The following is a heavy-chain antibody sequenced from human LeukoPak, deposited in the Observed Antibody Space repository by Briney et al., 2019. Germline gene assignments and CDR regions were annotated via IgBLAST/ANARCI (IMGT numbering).Heavy chain of an antibody. D-gene: IGHD6-19*01. CDR1: GYTFTSYY. Sequence: GAPVKVSCKASGYTFTSYYMHWVRQAPGQGLEWMGIINPSGGSTSYAQKFQGRVTMTRDTSTSTVYMELSSLRSEDTAVYYCARDTNPSYSGWYNLPDYWGQGTLVTVSS. CDR2: INPSGGST. J-gene: IGHJ4*02. V-gene: IGHV1-46*01. CDR3: ARDTNPSYSGWYNLPDY.